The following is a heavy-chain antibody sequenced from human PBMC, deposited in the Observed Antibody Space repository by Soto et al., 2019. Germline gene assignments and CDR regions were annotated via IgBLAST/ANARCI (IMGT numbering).Heavy chain of an antibody. Sequence: SETLSLTCTVSGGSIRSYYWTWIRQPPGKGLEWLGHIFYSGSTFYNPSLKSRVTISIHTSKSQFSLQLTSVTAADTAVYYCARGAADTAMVDSWGQGTLVTV. CDR1: GGSIRSYY. J-gene: IGHJ4*02. D-gene: IGHD5-18*01. CDR2: IFYSGST. V-gene: IGHV4-59*01. CDR3: ARGAADTAMVDS.